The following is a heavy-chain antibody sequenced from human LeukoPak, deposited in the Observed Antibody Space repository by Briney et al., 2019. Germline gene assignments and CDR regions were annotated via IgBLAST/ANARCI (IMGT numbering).Heavy chain of an antibody. CDR2: ISGSGDST. D-gene: IGHD3-10*01. CDR1: GFTFSSYA. V-gene: IGHV3-23*01. J-gene: IGHJ4*02. Sequence: GSLRLSCAVSGFTFSSYAMSWVRQAPGKGLEWVSAISGSGDSTYYADSVKGRFTISRDNSKNTLYLQMNSLRAEDTAVYYCAKGPLLLWFGELFDYWGQGTLVTVSS. CDR3: AKGPLLLWFGELFDY.